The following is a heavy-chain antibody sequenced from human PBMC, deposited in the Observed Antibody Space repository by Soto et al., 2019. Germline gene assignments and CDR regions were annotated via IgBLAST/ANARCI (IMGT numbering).Heavy chain of an antibody. V-gene: IGHV1-46*01. D-gene: IGHD2-21*01. CDR3: ASRVLCDMDV. Sequence: QEQLVQSGAEVKEPGASLKVSCKASGDTFTTNFIHWVRQAPGQGLEWMGRINPNSGATLYAQEFQGRLTLTTDTSTRTVSLDLTGRKPEDSAVYYCASRVLCDMDVWGQGTTVTVSS. CDR1: GDTFTTNF. J-gene: IGHJ6*02. CDR2: INPNSGAT.